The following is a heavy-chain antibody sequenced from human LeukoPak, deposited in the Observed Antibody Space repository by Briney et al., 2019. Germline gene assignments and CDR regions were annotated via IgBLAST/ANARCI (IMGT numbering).Heavy chain of an antibody. D-gene: IGHD3-16*01. CDR3: AKGVMGWGRPFYYDY. J-gene: IGHJ4*02. CDR2: ITGSGETT. CDR1: GFIFRNYA. Sequence: GGSLRLSCAASGFIFRNYAMSWVRQAPGKGLERASVITGSGETTYYADSLKGRFTISRDNSKNTLYLQMNSLGAEDTAVYYCAKGVMGWGRPFYYDYWGQGTLVTVSS. V-gene: IGHV3-23*01.